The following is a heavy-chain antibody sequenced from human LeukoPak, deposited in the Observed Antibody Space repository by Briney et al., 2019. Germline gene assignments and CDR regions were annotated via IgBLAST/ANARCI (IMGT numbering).Heavy chain of an antibody. CDR1: GGSISSGSYY. Sequence: PSETLSLTCTVSGGSISSGSYYWSLIRQPAGKGLEWIGRIYTSGRTNYNPSLKSRLTISVDTSKNQFSLKLSSVTAADTAVYYCAKSLYGSGSYYNWFDPWGQGTLVTVSS. V-gene: IGHV4-61*02. D-gene: IGHD3-10*01. CDR3: AKSLYGSGSYYNWFDP. CDR2: IYTSGRT. J-gene: IGHJ5*02.